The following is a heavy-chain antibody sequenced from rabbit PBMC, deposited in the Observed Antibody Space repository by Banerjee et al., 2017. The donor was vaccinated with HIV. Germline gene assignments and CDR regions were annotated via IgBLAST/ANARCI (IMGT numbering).Heavy chain of an antibody. CDR1: GFSFSSGGY. V-gene: IGHV1S40*01. CDR2: IYAGSSGST. J-gene: IGHJ6*01. D-gene: IGHD7-1*01. CDR3: ARDYDNGTGPKL. Sequence: QSLEESGGGMVQPEGSLTLTCKASGFSFSSGGYMCWVRQAPGKGLEWIACIYAGSSGSTYYASWAKGRFTISKTSSTTVTLQMTSLTAADTATYFCARDYDNGTGPKLWGQGTLVTVS.